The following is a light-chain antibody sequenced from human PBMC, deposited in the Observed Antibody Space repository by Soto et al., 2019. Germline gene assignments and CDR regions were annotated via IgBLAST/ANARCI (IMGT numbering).Light chain of an antibody. CDR3: QQDNNWPSLT. CDR1: QSVRSN. V-gene: IGKV3-15*01. Sequence: EIVMTQSPATLSVSPGERATLSCRASQSVRSNLAWYHQKPGQAPRLLIYGASTRATGIPARFSGSGSGTEFTLTISSLQSEDFAVYYCQQDNNWPSLTFGGGTKVEIK. CDR2: GAS. J-gene: IGKJ4*01.